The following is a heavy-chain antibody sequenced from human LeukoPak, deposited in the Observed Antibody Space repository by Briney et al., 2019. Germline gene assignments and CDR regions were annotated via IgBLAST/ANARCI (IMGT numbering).Heavy chain of an antibody. D-gene: IGHD6-19*01. J-gene: IGHJ4*02. V-gene: IGHV3-53*01. CDR3: ARDPSAVADTFYFDY. CDR1: GFTVSTNY. CDR2: IYSGGST. Sequence: PGGSLRLSCAASGFTVSTNYMTWVRQAPGKGLEWVSVIYSGGSTYYADSVKGRFTISRDNSKNTLCLQMNSLRAEDTAVYYCARDPSAVADTFYFDYWGQGTLVTVSS.